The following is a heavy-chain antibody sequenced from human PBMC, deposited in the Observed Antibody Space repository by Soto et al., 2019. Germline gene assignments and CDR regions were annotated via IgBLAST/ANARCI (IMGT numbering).Heavy chain of an antibody. J-gene: IGHJ4*02. Sequence: QVQLQESGPGLVKPSGTLSLTCIVSGDSISSSYWWSWVRQPPGKGLEWIGEIFHSGNTNYNPSLKSRVTISVDKSKNQFSLKVTSVTAADTAVYYCAVGVGVTDTGRRFDYWGQGTLVTVSS. CDR2: IFHSGNT. V-gene: IGHV4-4*02. CDR3: AVGVGVTDTGRRFDY. D-gene: IGHD1-26*01. CDR1: GDSISSSYW.